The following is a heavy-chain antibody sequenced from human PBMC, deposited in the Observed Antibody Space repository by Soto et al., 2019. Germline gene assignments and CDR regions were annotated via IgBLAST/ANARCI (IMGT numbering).Heavy chain of an antibody. V-gene: IGHV1-2*02. D-gene: IGHD3-3*01. J-gene: IGHJ5*02. Sequence: ASVKVSCKASGYTFTGYYMHWVRQAPGQGLEWMGWINPNSGGTNYAQKFQGRVTMTRDTSISTAYMELSRLRSDDTAVYYCARSPSGDDFWSGYNNWFDPSGQGTLVTVSS. CDR3: ARSPSGDDFWSGYNNWFDP. CDR2: INPNSGGT. CDR1: GYTFTGYY.